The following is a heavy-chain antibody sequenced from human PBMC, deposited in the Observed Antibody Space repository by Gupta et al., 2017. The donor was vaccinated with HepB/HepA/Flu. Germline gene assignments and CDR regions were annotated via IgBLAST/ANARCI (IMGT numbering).Heavy chain of an antibody. CDR1: GGSVSRGSYY. CDR3: ARGAPMSWAVYQLLFVSWFDP. D-gene: IGHD2-2*01. J-gene: IGHJ5*02. V-gene: IGHV4-61*01. CDR2: IYYSGST. Sequence: QVQLQESGPGLVKPSETLSLTCTVSGGSVSRGSYYWSWIRQPPGNGLEWIGYIYYSGSTNYNPSLKSRVTISVDTSKNQFSLKLSSVTAADTAVYYCARGAPMSWAVYQLLFVSWFDPWGQGTLGTVSS.